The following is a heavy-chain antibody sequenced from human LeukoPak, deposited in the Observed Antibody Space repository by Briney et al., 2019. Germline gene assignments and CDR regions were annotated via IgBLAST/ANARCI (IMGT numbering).Heavy chain of an antibody. D-gene: IGHD6-19*01. CDR1: GFTFTSSA. Sequence: ASVKVSCKASGFTFTSSAMQWVRQARGQRLEWIGWIVVGSGNTNYAQKFQERVTITRDMSTSTAYMELSSLRSEDTAVYYCAADSGWSRYYYGMDVWGHGTTVTVSS. CDR2: IVVGSGNT. J-gene: IGHJ6*02. V-gene: IGHV1-58*02. CDR3: AADSGWSRYYYGMDV.